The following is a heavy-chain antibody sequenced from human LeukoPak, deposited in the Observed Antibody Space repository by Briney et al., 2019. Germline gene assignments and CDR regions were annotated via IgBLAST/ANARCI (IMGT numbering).Heavy chain of an antibody. V-gene: IGHV4-59*11. Sequence: SETLSLTCTVSGGSISSHYWSWIRQPPGKGLEWIGYIYYSGSTNYNPSLKSRVTVSVDTSKNQFSLKLSSVTAAGTAVYYCARYLGDSYYFDYWGQGTLVTVSS. CDR1: GGSISSHY. CDR2: IYYSGST. D-gene: IGHD3-16*01. CDR3: ARYLGDSYYFDY. J-gene: IGHJ4*02.